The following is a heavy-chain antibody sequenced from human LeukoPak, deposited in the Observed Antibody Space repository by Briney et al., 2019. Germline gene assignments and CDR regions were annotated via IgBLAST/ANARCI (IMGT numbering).Heavy chain of an antibody. CDR3: ARAGVDTAIFTKKDDKEYYYYYMDV. V-gene: IGHV3-74*01. Sequence: GGSLRLSCAASGFTFSSYWMHWVRQAPGKGLVWVSRINSDGSSTSYADSVKGRFTISRDNAKNTLYLQMNSLRAEDTAVYYCARAGVDTAIFTKKDDKEYYYYYMDVWGKGTTVTVSS. CDR1: GFTFSSYW. D-gene: IGHD5-18*01. J-gene: IGHJ6*03. CDR2: INSDGSST.